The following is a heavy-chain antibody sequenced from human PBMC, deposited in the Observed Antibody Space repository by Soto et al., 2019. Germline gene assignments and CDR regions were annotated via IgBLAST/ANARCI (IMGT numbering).Heavy chain of an antibody. CDR2: VSHVGDNK. V-gene: IGHV3-30-3*01. J-gene: IGHJ6*02. CDR1: GFTFSNYW. CDR3: ARGNMDV. Sequence: PGGSLRLSCAASGFTFSNYWMSWVRQAPGKGLEWVAVVSHVGDNKFYADSVKGRFTISRDDSKNMLYLQMNSLRVDDTALYYCARGNMDVWGQGTTVTVSS.